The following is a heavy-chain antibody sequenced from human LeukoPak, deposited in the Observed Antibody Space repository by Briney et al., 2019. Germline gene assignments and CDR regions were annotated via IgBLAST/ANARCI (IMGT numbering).Heavy chain of an antibody. CDR1: GFTFRNYG. V-gene: IGHV3-30*02. CDR3: AKRFWDSSGYHLDY. J-gene: IGHJ4*02. CDR2: IQFDGSNE. Sequence: GGSLRLSCAASGFTFRNYGMHWVRQAPGKGLEWVAFIQFDGSNEYYADSVKGRFTISRDNSKNTLYLQMNSLRAEDTAVYYCAKRFWDSSGYHLDYWGQGTLVTVSS. D-gene: IGHD3-22*01.